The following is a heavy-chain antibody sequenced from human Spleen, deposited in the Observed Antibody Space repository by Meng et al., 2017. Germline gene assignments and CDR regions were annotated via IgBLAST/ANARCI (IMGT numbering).Heavy chain of an antibody. J-gene: IGHJ4*02. V-gene: IGHV4-61*03. D-gene: IGHD4-11*01. CDR3: ARGPTTMAHDFDY. Sequence: QGQLPESGPGLVRPSETLSLTCAVSGASVSSGGYYWSWIRQPPGKGLEWIGYIYYTGSTNYNPSLESRATISVDTSQNNLSLKLSSVTAADSAVYYCARGPTTMAHDFDYWGQGTLVTVSS. CDR1: GASVSSGGYY. CDR2: IYYTGST.